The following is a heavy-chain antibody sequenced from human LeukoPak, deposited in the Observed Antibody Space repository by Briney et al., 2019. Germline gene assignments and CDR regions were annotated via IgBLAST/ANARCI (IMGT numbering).Heavy chain of an antibody. V-gene: IGHV3-30*02. D-gene: IGHD3-16*01. CDR3: AKVRLLGALDDAFDV. J-gene: IGHJ3*01. Sequence: GGSLRLSCAASGFGFSSYAMHWVRQAPGKGLEWVAFIRHDGSHHYHGDSVKSRFTISRDNSKNTLYLEMTSLRPEDTAVYYCAKVRLLGALDDAFDVWGQGTMVTV. CDR2: IRHDGSHH. CDR1: GFGFSSYA.